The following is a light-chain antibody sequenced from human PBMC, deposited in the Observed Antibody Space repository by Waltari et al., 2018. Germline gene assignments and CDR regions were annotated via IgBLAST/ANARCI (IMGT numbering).Light chain of an antibody. J-gene: IGKJ5*01. V-gene: IGKV1-39*01. CDR3: QQSYSTLIT. CDR1: QSISSY. CDR2: AAS. Sequence: MPMTQSPSSASVSVGDTVTITSRASQSISSYLNLYQQKPGKAPKLLFYAASSLQSRVQSRFSGSGSETDFTLTISSLQPEDFATYYCQQSYSTLITFGQGTRLEIK.